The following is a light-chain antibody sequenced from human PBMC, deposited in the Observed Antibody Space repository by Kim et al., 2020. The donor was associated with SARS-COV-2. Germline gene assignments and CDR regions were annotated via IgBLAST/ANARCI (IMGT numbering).Light chain of an antibody. Sequence: VALGQTVRITSQGDSFRRYFATWEQQKPGQAPKVVIYGKNNRPSGIPDRFSGSSSGDTASLTITGTQAGDEADYYCNSRGSNDNVLFGGGTQLTVL. J-gene: IGLJ2*01. V-gene: IGLV3-19*01. CDR3: NSRGSNDNVL. CDR1: SFRRYF. CDR2: GKN.